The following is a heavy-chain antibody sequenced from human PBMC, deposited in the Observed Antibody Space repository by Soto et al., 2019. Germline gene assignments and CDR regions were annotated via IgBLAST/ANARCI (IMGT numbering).Heavy chain of an antibody. CDR2: IYGGGST. CDR1: GFTVGSHY. J-gene: IGHJ6*02. V-gene: IGHV3-53*01. Sequence: GGSLRLSCAAAGFTVGSHYMSWVRQAPGRGLEWVSVIYGGGSTYYVDSVKGRFTISRDNSKNTLYLQMNSLRADDTAVYYSARDLAYYGLDVWGQGTTVTVSS. CDR3: ARDLAYYGLDV.